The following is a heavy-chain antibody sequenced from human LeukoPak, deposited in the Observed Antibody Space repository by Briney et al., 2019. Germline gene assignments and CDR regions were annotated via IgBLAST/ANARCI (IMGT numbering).Heavy chain of an antibody. J-gene: IGHJ6*03. V-gene: IGHV3-21*01. Sequence: GRSLRLSCAASGFTFNNYNMNWVRQAPGKALEWVSSITSSGAYIFYADSVKGRFTISRDNAKDSLYLQMNSLGPEDTAVYYCARDPYSGNYGNYYYYYMDVWGKGTTVTISS. D-gene: IGHD1-26*01. CDR2: ITSSGAYI. CDR3: ARDPYSGNYGNYYYYYMDV. CDR1: GFTFNNYN.